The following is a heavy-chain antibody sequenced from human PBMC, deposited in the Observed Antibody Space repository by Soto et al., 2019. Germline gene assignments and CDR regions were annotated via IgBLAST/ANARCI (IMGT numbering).Heavy chain of an antibody. CDR2: INSDGSST. D-gene: IGHD2-21*01. Sequence: GGCLGLACAACGVTVRSYWVDGVRKAPGKGLVWVSRINSDGSSTSSADSVKGRFTISRDNAKNTLYLQMNSLRAEDTALYYCARSQTYSKNCFDPWGRGTLVTVSS. J-gene: IGHJ5*02. V-gene: IGHV3-74*01. CDR3: ARSQTYSKNCFDP. CDR1: GVTVRSYW.